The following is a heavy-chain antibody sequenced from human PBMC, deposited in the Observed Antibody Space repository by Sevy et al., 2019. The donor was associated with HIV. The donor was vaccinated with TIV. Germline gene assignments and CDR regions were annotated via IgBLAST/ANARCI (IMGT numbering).Heavy chain of an antibody. Sequence: GGSLRLSCAASGFTFSNYAMTWVRQAPGKGLEWVSAINGDYRYYADPVQGRFTISRNNSKNTVYLQMNSLRAEDTALYYCAIEAPDTTIYDYWGQGILVTVSS. V-gene: IGHV3-23*01. CDR3: AIEAPDTTIYDY. J-gene: IGHJ4*02. CDR2: INGDYR. CDR1: GFTFSNYA. D-gene: IGHD3-3*01.